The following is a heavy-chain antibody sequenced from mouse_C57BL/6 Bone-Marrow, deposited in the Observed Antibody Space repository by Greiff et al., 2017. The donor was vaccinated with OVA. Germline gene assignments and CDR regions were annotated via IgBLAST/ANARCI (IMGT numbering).Heavy chain of an antibody. CDR1: GYSITSGYY. V-gene: IGHV3-6*01. J-gene: IGHJ4*01. Sequence: LVESGPGLVKPSQSLSLTCSVTGYSITSGYYWNWIRQFPGNKLEWMGYISYDGSNNYNPSLKNRISITRDTSKNQFFLKLNSVTTEDTATYYCARESITTVVAYYAMDYWGQGTSVTVSS. D-gene: IGHD1-1*01. CDR3: ARESITTVVAYYAMDY. CDR2: ISYDGSN.